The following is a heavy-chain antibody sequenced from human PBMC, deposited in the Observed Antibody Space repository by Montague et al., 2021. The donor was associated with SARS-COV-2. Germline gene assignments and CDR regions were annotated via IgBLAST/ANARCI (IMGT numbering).Heavy chain of an antibody. CDR2: ICYRGTT. CDR3: ARELQYNWFDP. J-gene: IGHJ5*02. D-gene: IGHD2-21*02. Sequence: SETLSLTCTVSGGSIDSYYWSWLRQPPGKGLEWIGYICYRGTTNYNPSLESRVTMSVDTSKNQFSLNLSSVTAADTAMYYCARELQYNWFDPWGQGTLATVSS. CDR1: GGSIDSYY. V-gene: IGHV4-59*01.